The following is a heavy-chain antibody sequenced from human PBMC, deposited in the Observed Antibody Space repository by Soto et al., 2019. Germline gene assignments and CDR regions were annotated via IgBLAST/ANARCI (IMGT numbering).Heavy chain of an antibody. CDR3: ARGGYYGSGSHYGMDV. D-gene: IGHD3-10*01. CDR2: INHSGST. CDR1: GGSFSGYY. Sequence: QVQLQQWGAGLLKPSETLSLTCAVYGGSFSGYYWSWIRQPPGKGLEWIGEINHSGSTNYNPSLKSRVTISVDTSKNPFSLKLSPVTAAATAVYYCARGGYYGSGSHYGMDVWGQGTTVTVSS. V-gene: IGHV4-34*01. J-gene: IGHJ6*02.